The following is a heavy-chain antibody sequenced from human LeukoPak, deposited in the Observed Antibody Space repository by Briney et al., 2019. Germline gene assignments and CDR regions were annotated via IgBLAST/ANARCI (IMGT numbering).Heavy chain of an antibody. V-gene: IGHV4-59*01. J-gene: IGHJ5*02. CDR2: LYHGGST. CDR3: ARGRYYYDSGGYPYNWFDP. CDR1: GGSISSYY. Sequence: SETLSLTCTVSGGSISSYYWSWIRQPPGKGLEWIGHLYHGGSTNYNPSLNSRVTISGDTSKNHFSVKLSSVTAADTVMYYCARGRYYYDSGGYPYNWFDPWGQGTLVTVSS. D-gene: IGHD3-22*01.